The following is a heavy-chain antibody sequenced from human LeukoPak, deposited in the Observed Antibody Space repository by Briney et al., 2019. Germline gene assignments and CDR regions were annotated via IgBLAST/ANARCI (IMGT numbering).Heavy chain of an antibody. Sequence: GGSLRLSCAASGFTFSDYYMSWIRQAPGKGLEWVSYISSSGSTIHYADSVKGRFTISRDNAKNSLYLQMNSLRAEDTAVYYCARAFWSGYHSLPYFDYWGQGTLVTVSS. J-gene: IGHJ4*02. V-gene: IGHV3-11*01. D-gene: IGHD3-3*01. CDR3: ARAFWSGYHSLPYFDY. CDR2: ISSSGSTI. CDR1: GFTFSDYY.